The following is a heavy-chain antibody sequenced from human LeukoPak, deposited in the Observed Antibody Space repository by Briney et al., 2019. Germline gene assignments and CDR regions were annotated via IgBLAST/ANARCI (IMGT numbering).Heavy chain of an antibody. CDR3: ARAGRVGAAGLFDS. V-gene: IGHV3-66*01. D-gene: IGHD6-13*01. CDR1: GFFVGSVY. CDR2: IYAGGTT. Sequence: GGSLRLSCAASGFFVGSVYMNWVRQAPGKGLEWVSVIYAGGTTLYADSVEGRFTISRDNSKNTLYLQMNSLTAEDTAVYYCARAGRVGAAGLFDSWGQGSLVTVSS. J-gene: IGHJ4*02.